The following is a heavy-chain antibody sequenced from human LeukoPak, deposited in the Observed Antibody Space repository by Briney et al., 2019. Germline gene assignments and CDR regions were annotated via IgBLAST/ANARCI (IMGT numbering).Heavy chain of an antibody. Sequence: ASVKVSCEASGYTFTSYFMHWVRQAPGQGLEWMGWINPNSGGTNYAQKFQGRVTMTRDTSISTAYMELSRLRSDDTAVYYCARDAYYYDSSGYPVFDYWGQGTLVTVSS. CDR3: ARDAYYYDSSGYPVFDY. V-gene: IGHV1-2*02. D-gene: IGHD3-22*01. CDR2: INPNSGGT. CDR1: GYTFTSYF. J-gene: IGHJ4*02.